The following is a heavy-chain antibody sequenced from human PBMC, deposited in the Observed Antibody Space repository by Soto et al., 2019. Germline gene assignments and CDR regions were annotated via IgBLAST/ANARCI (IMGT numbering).Heavy chain of an antibody. CDR1: CGSISGFF. J-gene: IGHJ6*02. CDR2: IYYSGST. CDR3: ARRLYYDSSGFEGGGMDV. V-gene: IGHV4-39*01. D-gene: IGHD3-22*01. Sequence: SETLPLPCSVSCGSISGFFGGWIRQPPEKVLEWIVSIYYSGSTYYNPSLKSRVTISVDTSKNQFSLKLSSVTAADTAVYYCARRLYYDSSGFEGGGMDVWGQGTTVTVSS.